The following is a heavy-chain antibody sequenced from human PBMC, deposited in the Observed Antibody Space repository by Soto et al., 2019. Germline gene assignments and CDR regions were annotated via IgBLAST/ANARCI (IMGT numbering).Heavy chain of an antibody. CDR1: GYSFSSSW. J-gene: IGHJ6*02. D-gene: IGHD3-16*01. CDR2: IYPGDSDT. V-gene: IGHV5-51*01. CDR3: ARIWAGDYYYYGLEV. Sequence: RGESLKISCKGSGYSFSSSWIGWVRQMPGKGLEWMGIIYPGDSDTRYSPSFQGQVTISADKSISTAYLQWSSLKASDTAMYYCARIWAGDYYYYGLEVWGQGTTVTVSS.